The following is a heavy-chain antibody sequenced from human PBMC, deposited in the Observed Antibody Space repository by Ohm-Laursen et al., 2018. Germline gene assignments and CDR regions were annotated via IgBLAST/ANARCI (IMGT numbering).Heavy chain of an antibody. CDR2: INHSGST. Sequence: SDTLSLTCAVYGGSFSFYYWSWIRQPPGKGLEWIGEINHSGSTNYNPSLKSRVTISVDTSKNQFSLKLSSVTAADTAVYYCARSSRYSSSWSYWGQGTLVTVSS. V-gene: IGHV4-34*01. D-gene: IGHD6-13*01. J-gene: IGHJ4*02. CDR3: ARSSRYSSSWSY. CDR1: GGSFSFYY.